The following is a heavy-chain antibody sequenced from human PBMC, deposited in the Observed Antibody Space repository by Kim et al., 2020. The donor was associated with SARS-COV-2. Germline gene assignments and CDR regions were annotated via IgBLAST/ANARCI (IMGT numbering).Heavy chain of an antibody. V-gene: IGHV1-8*01. CDR1: GYTFTSYD. Sequence: ASVKVSCKASGYTFTSYDINWVRQATGQGLEWMGWMNPNSGNTGYAQKFQGRVTMTRNTSISTAYMELSSLRSEDTAVYYCARGPFNYYGSGSYYTGYYYYGMDVWGQGTTVTVSS. CDR2: MNPNSGNT. CDR3: ARGPFNYYGSGSYYTGYYYYGMDV. J-gene: IGHJ6*02. D-gene: IGHD3-10*01.